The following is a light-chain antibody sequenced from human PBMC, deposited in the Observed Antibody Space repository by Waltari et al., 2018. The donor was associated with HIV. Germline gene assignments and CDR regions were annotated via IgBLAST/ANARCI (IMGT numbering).Light chain of an antibody. Sequence: QVVLTQSPSASASLGASVKITCTLSSGHTTYAIAWHQQQPEKGPRCLMKVNSDGSLTKGDEIPDRFSGSASGPERSLTISSLQSEDEGDYYCQTWGAGIVVFGGGTKLSVL. J-gene: IGLJ2*01. V-gene: IGLV4-69*01. CDR3: QTWGAGIVV. CDR2: VNSDGSL. CDR1: SGHTTYA.